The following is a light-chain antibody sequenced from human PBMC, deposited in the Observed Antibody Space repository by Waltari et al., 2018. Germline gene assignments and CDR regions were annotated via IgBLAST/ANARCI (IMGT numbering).Light chain of an antibody. Sequence: QSALTQPASVSGSPGQLITISCTGSSDDVGRYKFVSWYQQHPGKGPKLLIFDVTDRPSGVSDRFSGSKSGNTASLTISGLQPEDEADYYCSSHTTSSTLVFGGGTRVTVL. CDR1: SDDVGRYKF. CDR2: DVT. CDR3: SSHTTSSTLV. J-gene: IGLJ2*01. V-gene: IGLV2-14*03.